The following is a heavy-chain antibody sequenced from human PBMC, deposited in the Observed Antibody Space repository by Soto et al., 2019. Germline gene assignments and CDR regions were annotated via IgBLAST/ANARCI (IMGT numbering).Heavy chain of an antibody. Sequence: PSETLSLTCTVSGGSISDDSYWRWIRQTPGKGLEWIGYIYHTGNTCYNPSLRSRVSISVDKSKSQFSLKLISVTAADTAVYFCARDEYQLRSSVSWFDSWGQGTLVTVSS. CDR2: IYHTGNT. CDR1: GGSISDDSY. V-gene: IGHV4-30-4*01. CDR3: ARDEYQLRSSVSWFDS. D-gene: IGHD2-2*01. J-gene: IGHJ5*01.